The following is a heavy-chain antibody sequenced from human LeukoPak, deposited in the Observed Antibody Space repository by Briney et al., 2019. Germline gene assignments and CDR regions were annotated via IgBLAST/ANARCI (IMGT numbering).Heavy chain of an antibody. CDR1: GFTFSIYA. J-gene: IGHJ4*02. Sequence: PGGSLRLSCAASGFTFSIYAMSWVRQAPGKGLEWVSAISGSGGSTYYADSVKGRFTISRDNSKNTLYLQMNSLRAEDTAVYYCAKVANTMIVVVSADFDYWGQGTLVTVSS. D-gene: IGHD3-22*01. V-gene: IGHV3-23*01. CDR2: ISGSGGST. CDR3: AKVANTMIVVVSADFDY.